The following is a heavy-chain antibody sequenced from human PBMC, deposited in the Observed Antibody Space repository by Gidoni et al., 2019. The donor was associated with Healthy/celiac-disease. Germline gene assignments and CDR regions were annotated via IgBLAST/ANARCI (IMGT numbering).Heavy chain of an antibody. Sequence: EVQLVESGGGLVQPGGSLSTSCDASGFTFSSYAMSWVRQAPGKGLEWVSAISGSGGRTYYADSVKGRFTISRDNSKNTLYLQMNSLRAEDTAVYYCAKDLYYDSGGAFDIWGQGTMVTVSS. D-gene: IGHD3-22*01. V-gene: IGHV3-23*04. CDR3: AKDLYYDSGGAFDI. CDR2: ISGSGGRT. J-gene: IGHJ3*02. CDR1: GFTFSSYA.